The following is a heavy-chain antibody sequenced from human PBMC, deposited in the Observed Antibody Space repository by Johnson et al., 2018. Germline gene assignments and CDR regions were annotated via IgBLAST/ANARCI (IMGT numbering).Heavy chain of an antibody. D-gene: IGHD2-8*02. Sequence: VQLVESGGGVVQPGRSLRLSCAASGFTFSSHGMHWVRQAPGKGLEWVAVISYDGTNKYYAASVTGRFTISRHNSKNARYLQMNSLRGKDTAVYYWARDWWAVGEYFQHWGQGTLVTGSS. CDR1: GFTFSSHG. CDR2: ISYDGTNK. V-gene: IGHV3-30*03. J-gene: IGHJ1*01. CDR3: ARDWWAVGEYFQH.